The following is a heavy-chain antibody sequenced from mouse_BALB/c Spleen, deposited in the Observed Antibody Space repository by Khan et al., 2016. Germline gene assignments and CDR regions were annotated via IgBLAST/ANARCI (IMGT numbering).Heavy chain of an antibody. V-gene: IGHV4-1*02. CDR2: INPDSSTI. Sequence: VQSGGSLKLSCAASGFDFSRYWMSWVRQAPGKGLEWIGEINPDSSTINYTPSLKDKFIISRDNAKNTLYLQMSKVRSEDTALYYCARLYYYGSSDYWGQGTTLTVSS. D-gene: IGHD1-1*01. J-gene: IGHJ2*01. CDR3: ARLYYYGSSDY. CDR1: GFDFSRYW.